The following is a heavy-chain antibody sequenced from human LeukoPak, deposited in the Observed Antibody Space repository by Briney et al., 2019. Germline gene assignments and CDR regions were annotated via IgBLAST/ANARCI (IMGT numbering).Heavy chain of an antibody. CDR2: IYYSGST. D-gene: IGHD3-3*01. CDR1: GGSVSSGSYY. V-gene: IGHV4-61*01. CDR3: ARSVTIFGVVLYYYYGMDV. Sequence: SETLSLTCTVSGGSVSSGSYYWSWIRQPPGKGLEWIGYIYYSGSTNYNPSLKSRVIISVDTSRNQFSLKLSSVTAADTAVYYCARSVTIFGVVLYYYYGMDVWGQGTTVTVSS. J-gene: IGHJ6*02.